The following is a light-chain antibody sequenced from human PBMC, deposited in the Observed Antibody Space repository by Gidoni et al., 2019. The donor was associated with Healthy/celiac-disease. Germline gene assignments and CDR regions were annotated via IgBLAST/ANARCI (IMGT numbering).Light chain of an antibody. J-gene: IGKJ2*02. Sequence: DVVMTQSPLSLPVTLGQPASISCRSSQSLVYSDGNTYLNWFQQRPGQSPRRIIYKVSNRDSVVPDRFSGSGSGTDFTLKISMVEAEDVGVYYCMQGTHLMCTFGQGTKLEIK. V-gene: IGKV2-30*01. CDR1: QSLVYSDGNTY. CDR2: KVS. CDR3: MQGTHLMCT.